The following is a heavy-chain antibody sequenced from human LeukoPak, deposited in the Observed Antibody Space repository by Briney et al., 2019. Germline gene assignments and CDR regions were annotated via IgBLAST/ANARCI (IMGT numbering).Heavy chain of an antibody. Sequence: PSETLSLTCTVSGGSFSTYYWNWIRQPPGKGLEWIGYIYYSGSTNYNPSLKSRVTISVDTSKNQFSLKLSSVTAADTAVYYCARDLYNYGFHYNMDVWGQGTTVTVSS. V-gene: IGHV4-59*01. J-gene: IGHJ6*02. CDR2: IYYSGST. CDR3: ARDLYNYGFHYNMDV. CDR1: GGSFSTYY. D-gene: IGHD5-18*01.